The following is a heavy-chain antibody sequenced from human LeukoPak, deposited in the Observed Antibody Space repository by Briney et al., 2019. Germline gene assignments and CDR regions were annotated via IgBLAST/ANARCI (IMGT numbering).Heavy chain of an antibody. D-gene: IGHD3-10*01. V-gene: IGHV3-23*01. CDR3: AKDKDYYGSGSTIDY. CDR1: GFTFSSYG. J-gene: IGHJ4*02. CDR2: ISGSGGST. Sequence: GGTLRLSCAASGFTFSSYGMSWVRQAPGKGLEWVSAISGSGGSTYYADSVKGRFTISRDNSKNTLYLQMNSLRAEDTAVYYCAKDKDYYGSGSTIDYWGQGTLVTVSS.